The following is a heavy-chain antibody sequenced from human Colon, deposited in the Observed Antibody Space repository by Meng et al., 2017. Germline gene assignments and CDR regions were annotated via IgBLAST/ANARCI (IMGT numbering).Heavy chain of an antibody. CDR1: GGSISNSY. D-gene: IGHD3-10*01. V-gene: IGHV4-4*07. CDR2: IYTSGST. Sequence: QVELEEAGPGMGKPSAPLSLTCNVSGGSISNSYWSWIRQPAGKGLEWIGRIYTSGSTNYNPSLKSRVTMSVDTSRNQFSLKLTSVTAADTAVYYCARFSFHYSGSGSGMDVWGQGTAVTVSS. CDR3: ARFSFHYSGSGSGMDV. J-gene: IGHJ6*02.